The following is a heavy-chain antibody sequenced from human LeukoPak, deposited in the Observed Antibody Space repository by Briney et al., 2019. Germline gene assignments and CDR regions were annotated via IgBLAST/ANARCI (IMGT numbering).Heavy chain of an antibody. J-gene: IGHJ6*03. V-gene: IGHV1-18*01. D-gene: IGHD5-18*01. CDR3: ARMSTGTAMVTYYYYYYMDV. CDR2: ISAYNGNT. Sequence: ASVEVSCKASGYTFTSCGISWVRQAPGQGVEWMGWISAYNGNTNYAQKLQGRVTMTTDTSTSTAYMELRSLRSDDTAVYYCARMSTGTAMVTYYYYYYMDVWGKGTTVTVSS. CDR1: GYTFTSCG.